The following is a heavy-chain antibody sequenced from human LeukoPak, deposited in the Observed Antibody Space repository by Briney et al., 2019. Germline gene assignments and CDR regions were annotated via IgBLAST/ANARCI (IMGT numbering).Heavy chain of an antibody. CDR1: GGAISGYY. J-gene: IGHJ4*02. V-gene: IGHV4-4*07. D-gene: IGHD3/OR15-3a*01. Sequence: PSDTLSLTCTVSGGAISGYYRSWIRQPAGKGLEWLGRVYSSGSTKYNPSLESRVTMSVDTSKNQFSLKLNFVTAADTAVYYCARVGSGYDFFDYWGQGTLVTVSS. CDR3: ARVGSGYDFFDY. CDR2: VYSSGST.